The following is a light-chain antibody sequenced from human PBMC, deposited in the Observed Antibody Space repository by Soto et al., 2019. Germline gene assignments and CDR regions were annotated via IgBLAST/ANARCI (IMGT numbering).Light chain of an antibody. CDR2: WAS. V-gene: IGKV4-1*01. CDR3: QQYYRPWT. Sequence: DIVMTQSPDFLAVSLGEMATINCKSSQSVFYSSNNKNYLAWYQQKPGQPPKLLIYWASTRESGVPDRFSGSGSGTDFTLTISSLQAEDVAVYYCQQYYRPWTFGQGTKVEIK. J-gene: IGKJ1*01. CDR1: QSVFYSSNNKNY.